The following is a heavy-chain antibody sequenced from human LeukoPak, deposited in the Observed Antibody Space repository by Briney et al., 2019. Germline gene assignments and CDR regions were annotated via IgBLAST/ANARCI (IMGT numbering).Heavy chain of an antibody. Sequence: ASVPVSCKASGYTFTSYGISWVRQAPGQGLEWMGWISAYNGSTNYAQKLQGRVTMTTDTSTSTAYMELRSLRSDDTAVYYCARELEGNAARSIVVVVAATLYDYWGQGTLVTVSS. J-gene: IGHJ4*02. CDR3: ARELEGNAARSIVVVVAATLYDY. D-gene: IGHD2-15*01. V-gene: IGHV1-18*01. CDR1: GYTFTSYG. CDR2: ISAYNGST.